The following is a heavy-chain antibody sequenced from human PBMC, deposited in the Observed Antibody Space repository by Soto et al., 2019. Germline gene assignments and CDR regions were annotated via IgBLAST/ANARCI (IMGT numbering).Heavy chain of an antibody. CDR1: GGSISRYY. Sequence: SETLSLTCTVSGGSISRYYWSWIRKHPGKGLEWIGYIYYSGSTNYNPSLKSRVTISVDTSKNQFSLKLSSVTAADTAVYYCARQKGYSSSWGRYNWFDPWGQGTLVTVSS. CDR3: ARQKGYSSSWGRYNWFDP. J-gene: IGHJ5*02. D-gene: IGHD6-13*01. CDR2: IYYSGST. V-gene: IGHV4-59*01.